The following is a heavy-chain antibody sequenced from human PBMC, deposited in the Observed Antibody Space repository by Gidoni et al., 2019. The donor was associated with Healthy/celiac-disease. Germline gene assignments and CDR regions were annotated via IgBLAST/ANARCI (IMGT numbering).Heavy chain of an antibody. CDR1: GGAISSSSHY. CDR2: IYYSGST. D-gene: IGHD2-2*02. Sequence: QLQLQESGPGLVKPSETLSLPCTVSGGAISSSSHYWGWIRQPPGKGLEWIGSIYYSGSTYYNPSLKSRVTISVDTSKNQCSLKLSSVTAADTAVYYCARHGSIVVVPAAIGPAFDIWGQGTMVTVSS. CDR3: ARHGSIVVVPAAIGPAFDI. J-gene: IGHJ3*02. V-gene: IGHV4-39*01.